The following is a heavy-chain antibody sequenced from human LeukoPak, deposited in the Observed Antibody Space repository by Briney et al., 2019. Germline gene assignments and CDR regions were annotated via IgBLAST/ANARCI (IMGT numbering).Heavy chain of an antibody. CDR2: IYYSGST. J-gene: IGHJ2*01. CDR1: GGSFSGYY. CDR3: AGGILLWFGERNWYFDL. D-gene: IGHD3-10*01. Sequence: SSETLSLTCAVYGGSFSGYYWSWIRQPPGKGLEWIGYIYYSGSTNYNPSLKSRVTISVDTSKNQFSLKLSSVTAADTAVYYCAGGILLWFGERNWYFDLWGRGTLVTVSS. V-gene: IGHV4-59*01.